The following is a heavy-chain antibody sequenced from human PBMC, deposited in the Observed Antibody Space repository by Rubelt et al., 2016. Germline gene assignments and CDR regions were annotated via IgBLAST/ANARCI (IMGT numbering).Heavy chain of an antibody. V-gene: IGHV4-34*01. J-gene: IGHJ6*02. CDR3: ARMAGNYYGMDV. Sequence: QVQLQESGPGLLKPSETLSLTCAVYGGSFSGYYWSWIRQPPGKGLEWIGEINHGGSTNYNPSLKSRVTISVDTSKTPFSLKVISVTASDTAVYYCARMAGNYYGMDVWGQGTTVTVSS. D-gene: IGHD5-24*01. CDR1: GGSFSGYY. CDR2: INHGGST.